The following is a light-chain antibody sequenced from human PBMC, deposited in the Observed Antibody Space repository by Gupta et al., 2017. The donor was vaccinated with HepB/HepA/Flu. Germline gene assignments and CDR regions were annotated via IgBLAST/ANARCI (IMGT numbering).Light chain of an antibody. CDR1: QNVLNNY. V-gene: IGKV3-20*01. CDR2: VAS. J-gene: IGKJ1*01. CDR3: QQYGNSPRT. Sequence: EVVLTQSPRTLSLSPGERPNLSCRASQNVLNNYLPWYQQKPGQAPKLLLYVASSRATGIPDRFSGSGSGTDFTLTISRLNPEDSAVYYCQQYGNSPRTFGQGTKVEIK.